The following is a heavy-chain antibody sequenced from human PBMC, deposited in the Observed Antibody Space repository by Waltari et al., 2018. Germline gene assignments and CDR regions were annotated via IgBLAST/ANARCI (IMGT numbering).Heavy chain of an antibody. CDR3: ARDRGRGLYLDS. D-gene: IGHD2-15*01. CDR2: IHGSGIS. Sequence: QVQLQESGPGLVKPSGTLSVTCAVSGESISGSYWWSWVRQPPGKGLEWIGQIHGSGISNYNPSLESRVTVSRDTSNNHCSLKVTSATAADTAVYYCARDRGRGLYLDSWGQGTLVTVSP. J-gene: IGHJ4*02. V-gene: IGHV4-4*02. CDR1: GESISGSYW.